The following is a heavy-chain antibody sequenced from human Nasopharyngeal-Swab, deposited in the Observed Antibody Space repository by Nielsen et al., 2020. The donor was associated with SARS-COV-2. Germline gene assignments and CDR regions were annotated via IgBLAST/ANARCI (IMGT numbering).Heavy chain of an antibody. J-gene: IGHJ5*02. V-gene: IGHV3-30*03. CDR3: ASCSGGSCYSGWFDP. CDR2: ISYDGSNK. CDR1: GFTFSSYG. D-gene: IGHD2-15*01. Sequence: GESLKTSCAASGFTFSSYGMHWVRQAPGNGLEWVAVISYDGSNKYYADSVKGRFTISRDNSKNTLYLQMNSLRAEDTAVYYCASCSGGSCYSGWFDPWGQGTLVTVSS.